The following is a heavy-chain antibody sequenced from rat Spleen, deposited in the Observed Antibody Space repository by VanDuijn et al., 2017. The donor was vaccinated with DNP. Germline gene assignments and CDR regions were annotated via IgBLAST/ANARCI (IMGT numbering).Heavy chain of an antibody. J-gene: IGHJ2*01. V-gene: IGHV5-29*01. CDR2: ISYDGSST. CDR3: ARMNGGFDY. Sequence: EVKLVESGGGLVQPGRSLKLSCAASGFTFSDYYMAWVRQAPTKGLEWVATISYDGSSTYYRDSVKGRFTISRDIAKSTLYLQMDSLRSEDTATYYCARMNGGFDYWGQGVMVTVSS. D-gene: IGHD1-11*01. CDR1: GFTFSDYY.